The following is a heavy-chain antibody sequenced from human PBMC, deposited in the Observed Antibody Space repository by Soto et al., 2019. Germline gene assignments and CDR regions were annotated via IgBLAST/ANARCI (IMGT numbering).Heavy chain of an antibody. J-gene: IGHJ4*02. CDR1: GASFSGYF. D-gene: IGHD3-22*01. CDR3: AFSTMSQTRDLAY. CDR2: INHSGVA. V-gene: IGHV4-34*01. Sequence: SETLSLTCAVYGASFSGYFCTWIRQPPGKGLEWIGEINHSGVARYNPSLKSRVTISGQTSRDQFSLNLGSVTAADTAVYYCAFSTMSQTRDLAYWGRGTLVTVSS.